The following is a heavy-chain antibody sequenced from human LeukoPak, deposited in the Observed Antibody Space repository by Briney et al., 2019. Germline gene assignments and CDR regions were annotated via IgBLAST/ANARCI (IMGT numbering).Heavy chain of an antibody. CDR3: ASGYYWNWFDP. D-gene: IGHD3-22*01. CDR2: IKQDGSEK. CDR1: GSTFSSYW. V-gene: IGHV3-7*01. Sequence: GGSLRLSCAASGSTFSSYWMSWVRQAPGKGLEWVANIKQDGSEKYYVDSVKGRFTISRDNAKNSLYLQMNSLRAEDTAVYYCASGYYWNWFDPWGQGTLVTVSS. J-gene: IGHJ5*02.